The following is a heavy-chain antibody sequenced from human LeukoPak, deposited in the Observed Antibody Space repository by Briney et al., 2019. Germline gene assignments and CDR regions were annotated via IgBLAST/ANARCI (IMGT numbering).Heavy chain of an antibody. CDR3: ARSEYSKSIWFDP. Sequence: ASVKISCKASGFKFTNFYFHWGRQAPGQGLEWMGIINPSGGTTTYAQKFQGNITMTRDTSTSTVYMEMTSLTSEDTAVYYCARSEYSKSIWFDPWGQGTLVTVSS. V-gene: IGHV1-46*01. CDR2: INPSGGTT. CDR1: GFKFTNFY. D-gene: IGHD6-6*01. J-gene: IGHJ5*02.